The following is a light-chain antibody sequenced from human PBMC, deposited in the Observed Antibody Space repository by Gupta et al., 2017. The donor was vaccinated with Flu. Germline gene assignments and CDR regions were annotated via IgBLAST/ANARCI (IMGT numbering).Light chain of an antibody. Sequence: TIWLSGSSSYIGSNYVDWYQQDPGTAPNLLIYDNNKRPSGVPERFSGSKSGTTAALAIIGLQAGDEADYYCDAWEESRNGHYVFGTGTKVTVL. CDR3: DAWEESRNGHYV. CDR2: DNN. J-gene: IGLJ1*01. V-gene: IGLV1-44*01. CDR1: SSYIGSNY.